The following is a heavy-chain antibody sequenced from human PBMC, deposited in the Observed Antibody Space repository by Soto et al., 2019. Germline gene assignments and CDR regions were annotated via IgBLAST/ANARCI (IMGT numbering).Heavy chain of an antibody. CDR2: INHSRST. Sequence: SETPSLTCAVYGGSFGGAYWTWIRQPPGTGLEWIWEINHSRSTNYNPSLKSRVTISVDTSKNQFSLKLTSVTAADTAVYYCARDKITGLFDYWGQGTLVT. V-gene: IGHV4-34*01. CDR3: ARDKITGLFDY. J-gene: IGHJ4*02. D-gene: IGHD2-8*02. CDR1: GGSFGGAY.